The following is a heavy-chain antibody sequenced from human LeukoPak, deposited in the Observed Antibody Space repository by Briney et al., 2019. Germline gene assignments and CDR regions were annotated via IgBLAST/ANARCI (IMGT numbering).Heavy chain of an antibody. V-gene: IGHV1-58*02. CDR1: GFTFTSSA. Sequence: AASVKVSCKASGFTFTSSAMQWVRQARGQGLEWIGWIVVGSGNTNYAQKFQERVTITRDMSTSTAYMELSSLRSEDTAVYYCAAGTTHYYDSSGYYLDAFDIWGQGTMVTVSS. CDR3: AAGTTHYYDSSGYYLDAFDI. D-gene: IGHD3-22*01. J-gene: IGHJ3*02. CDR2: IVVGSGNT.